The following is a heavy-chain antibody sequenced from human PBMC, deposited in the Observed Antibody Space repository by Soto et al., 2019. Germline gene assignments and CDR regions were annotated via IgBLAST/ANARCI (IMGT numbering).Heavy chain of an antibody. CDR2: MHRGGSS. V-gene: IGHV4-34*01. J-gene: IGHJ6*03. CDR3: ARRIHGNRHYMDV. Sequence: QVQLHQLGAGLLKPAETLSLTCCVYGESFNGFFWTCVRLPPGQGLEWSGEMHRGGSSNYTPSLKRRVTISVDASKNQFAQTLTSVTAADTGVYFCARRIHGNRHYMDVWGKGTTVTVSS. CDR1: GESFNGFF. D-gene: IGHD4-17*01.